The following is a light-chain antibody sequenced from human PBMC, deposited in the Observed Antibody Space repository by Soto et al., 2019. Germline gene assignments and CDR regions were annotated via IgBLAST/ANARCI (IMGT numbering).Light chain of an antibody. CDR1: SSDVGRHNF. CDR2: EVS. CDR3: SSYVGSNNYV. Sequence: QSALTQPPSASGSPGQSVTISCTGTSSDVGRHNFVSWFQQHPGKAPKLMIYEVSKRPSGVPDRFSGSRSGNTASLTVSGLQAEDEADYYCSSYVGSNNYVFGTGTKVTVL. V-gene: IGLV2-8*01. J-gene: IGLJ1*01.